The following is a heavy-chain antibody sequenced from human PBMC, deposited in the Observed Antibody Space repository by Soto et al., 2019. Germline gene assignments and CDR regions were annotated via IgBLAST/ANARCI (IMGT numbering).Heavy chain of an antibody. Sequence: QVQLVQSGAEVKKPGSSVKVSCKASGGTFSSYAISWVRQAPGQGLEWMGGIIPIFGTANYAQKFQGRVTITADETTSTAYMELSSLRSEDTAVYYCARDRKDSSGWYEAYYGMDVWGQGTTVTVSS. V-gene: IGHV1-69*01. D-gene: IGHD6-19*01. CDR2: IIPIFGTA. CDR3: ARDRKDSSGWYEAYYGMDV. J-gene: IGHJ6*02. CDR1: GGTFSSYA.